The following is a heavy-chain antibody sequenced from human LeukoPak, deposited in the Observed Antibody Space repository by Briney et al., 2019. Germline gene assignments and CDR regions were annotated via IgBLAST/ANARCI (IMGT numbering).Heavy chain of an antibody. CDR1: GFTFSSYS. CDR3: AELGITMIGGV. V-gene: IGHV3-21*01. Sequence: KSGGSLRLSCAASGFTFSSYSMNWVCQAPGKGLEWVSSISSSSSYIYYADSVKGRFTISRDNAKNSLYLQMNSLRAEDTAVYYCAELGITMIGGVWGKGTTVTISS. D-gene: IGHD3-10*02. J-gene: IGHJ6*04. CDR2: ISSSSSYI.